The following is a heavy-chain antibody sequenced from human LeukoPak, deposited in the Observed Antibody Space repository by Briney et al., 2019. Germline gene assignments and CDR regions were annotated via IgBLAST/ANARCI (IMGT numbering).Heavy chain of an antibody. D-gene: IGHD6-13*01. J-gene: IGHJ6*03. CDR3: ARVAYSSSWYQEYYYYYYMDV. V-gene: IGHV3-21*01. CDR2: ISSSSSYI. Sequence: PGGSLRLSCAASGFTFSSYSMSWVRQAPGKGLEWVSSISSSSSYIYYADSVKGRFTISRDNAKNSLYLQMNSLRAEDTAVYYCARVAYSSSWYQEYYYYYYMDVWGKGTTVTVSS. CDR1: GFTFSSYS.